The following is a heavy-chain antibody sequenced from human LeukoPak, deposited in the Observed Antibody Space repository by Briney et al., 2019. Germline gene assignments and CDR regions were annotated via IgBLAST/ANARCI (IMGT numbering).Heavy chain of an antibody. D-gene: IGHD3-10*01. J-gene: IGHJ4*02. V-gene: IGHV4-39*01. Sequence: PSETLSLTCTASGGSISSSSYYWGWIRQPPGKGLEWIGSIYYSGSTYYNPSLKSRVTISVDTSKNQFSLKLSSVTAADTAVYYCASRGPLNDYWGQGTLVTVSS. CDR3: ASRGPLNDY. CDR1: GGSISSSSYY. CDR2: IYYSGST.